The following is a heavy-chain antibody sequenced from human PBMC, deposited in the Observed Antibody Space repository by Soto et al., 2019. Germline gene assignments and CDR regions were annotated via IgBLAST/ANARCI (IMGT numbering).Heavy chain of an antibody. Sequence: SETLSLTCAVYGGSFSGYYWSWIRQPPGKGLEWIGEINHSGSTNYNPSLKSRVTISVDTSKNQFSLKLSSVTAADTAVYYCARFGVHYDFWSGYYTPTYFDYWGQGTLVTVSS. J-gene: IGHJ4*02. D-gene: IGHD3-3*01. CDR1: GGSFSGYY. CDR3: ARFGVHYDFWSGYYTPTYFDY. CDR2: INHSGST. V-gene: IGHV4-34*01.